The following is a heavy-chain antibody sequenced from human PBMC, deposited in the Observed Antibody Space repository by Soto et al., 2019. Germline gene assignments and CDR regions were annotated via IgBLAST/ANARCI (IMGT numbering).Heavy chain of an antibody. D-gene: IGHD6-6*01. Sequence: QVQLQESGPGLVKPSQTLSLTCTVSGGSISSGGYYWSWIRQHPGKGLEWIGYIYYSGSTYYNPSLQSRVTISVDTSKNQFSLKLSSVTAADTAVYYCARVYSSSLRGWFDPWGQGTLVTVSS. CDR1: GGSISSGGYY. CDR3: ARVYSSSLRGWFDP. CDR2: IYYSGST. J-gene: IGHJ5*02. V-gene: IGHV4-31*03.